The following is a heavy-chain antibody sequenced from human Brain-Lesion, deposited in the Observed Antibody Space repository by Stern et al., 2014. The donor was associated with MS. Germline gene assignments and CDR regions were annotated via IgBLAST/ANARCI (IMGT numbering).Heavy chain of an antibody. Sequence: VQLVESGGDLVQPGRSLRLSCAAFGFPFDVYAMHWVRQAPGKGLEWVAGISWNSGSIGYADSVKGRFTTSRDNAYSSLYLQMNSLRPEDTALYYCARDITGSSAYFAYWGQGTLVTVSS. CDR1: GFPFDVYA. CDR3: ARDITGSSAYFAY. D-gene: IGHD1-14*01. V-gene: IGHV3-9*01. J-gene: IGHJ4*02. CDR2: ISWNSGSI.